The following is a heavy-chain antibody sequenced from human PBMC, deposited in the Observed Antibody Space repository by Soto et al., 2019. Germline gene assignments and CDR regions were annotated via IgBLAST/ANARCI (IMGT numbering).Heavy chain of an antibody. CDR2: IYYSGST. CDR3: AREGAYDYVWGSYRSWFDP. CDR1: GDSIFNGDYY. V-gene: IGHV4-30-4*01. D-gene: IGHD3-16*02. Sequence: SETLSLTCTVSGDSIFNGDYYWSWIRQPPGKGLEWIGYIYYSGSTSYNSSLKSRVTISIDTSKNQFSLKLDSVTAADTAVYYCAREGAYDYVWGSYRSWFDPWGQGTLVTVSS. J-gene: IGHJ5*02.